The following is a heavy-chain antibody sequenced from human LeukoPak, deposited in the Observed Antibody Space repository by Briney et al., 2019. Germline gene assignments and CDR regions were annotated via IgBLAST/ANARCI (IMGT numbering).Heavy chain of an antibody. CDR2: IYYSGST. CDR1: GGSFSSYY. J-gene: IGHJ4*02. CDR3: ARQNRGYYDSSLNYFDY. Sequence: SETLSLTCAVYGGSFSSYYWGWIRQPPGKGLEWIGSIYYSGSTYYNPSLKSRVTISVDTSKNQFSLKLSSVTAADTAVYYCARQNRGYYDSSLNYFDYWGQGTLVTVSS. V-gene: IGHV4-39*01. D-gene: IGHD3-22*01.